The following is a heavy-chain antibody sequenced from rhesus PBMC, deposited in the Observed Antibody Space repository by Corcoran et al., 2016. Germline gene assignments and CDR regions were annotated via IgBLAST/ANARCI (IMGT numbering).Heavy chain of an antibody. V-gene: IGHV3-132*02. Sequence: VEQLVESGGALVQPGASLRLSCAASEFTFSSYDMHWVRQAPGKGLEWVSAFIIGRATYYPVSVKGRFTISRDNAKNSLYLQMNSLRAEDTAVYYCARGIRDYYGLDSWGQGVVVTVSS. CDR2: FIIGRAT. CDR1: EFTFSSYD. D-gene: IGHD2-2*01. J-gene: IGHJ6*01. CDR3: ARGIRDYYGLDS.